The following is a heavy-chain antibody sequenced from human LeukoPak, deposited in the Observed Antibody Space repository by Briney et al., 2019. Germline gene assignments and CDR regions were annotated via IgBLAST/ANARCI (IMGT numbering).Heavy chain of an antibody. V-gene: IGHV1-18*01. Sequence: GASVKVSCKASGYTFTSYGISWVRQAPGQGLEWMGWISAYNGNTNYAQKLQGRVTMTTDTSTSTAYMELRSLRSDDTAVYYCARDDYSNPRLPYFDYWGQGTLVTVPS. CDR3: ARDDYSNPRLPYFDY. CDR2: ISAYNGNT. CDR1: GYTFTSYG. J-gene: IGHJ4*02. D-gene: IGHD4-11*01.